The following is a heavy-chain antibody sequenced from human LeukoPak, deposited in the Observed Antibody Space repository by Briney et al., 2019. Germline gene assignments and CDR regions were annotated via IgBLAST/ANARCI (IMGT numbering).Heavy chain of an antibody. V-gene: IGHV3-30-3*01. Sequence: GRSLRLSCAASGFTFSSYAMHWVRQAPGKGLEWVAVISYDGSNKYYADSVKGRFTISRDNSKNTLYLQMNSLRAEDTAVYYCAKDGVSYYYGSGSYWDYWGQGTLVTVSS. CDR1: GFTFSSYA. CDR3: AKDGVSYYYGSGSYWDY. CDR2: ISYDGSNK. J-gene: IGHJ4*02. D-gene: IGHD3-10*01.